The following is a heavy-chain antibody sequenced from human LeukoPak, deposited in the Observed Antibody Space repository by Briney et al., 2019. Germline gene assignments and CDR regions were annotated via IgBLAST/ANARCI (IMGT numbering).Heavy chain of an antibody. V-gene: IGHV4-34*01. J-gene: IGHJ6*03. CDR3: ARPVGGSGSYFYMDV. CDR2: INHSGST. Sequence: PSETLSLTCAVYGGSFGGYFWSWIRQPPGKGLEWIGEINHSGSTYYNPSLKSRVTISVDTSKNQFSLKLSSVTAADTAVYYCARPVGGSGSYFYMDVWGKGTTVTISS. CDR1: GGSFGGYF. D-gene: IGHD3-10*01.